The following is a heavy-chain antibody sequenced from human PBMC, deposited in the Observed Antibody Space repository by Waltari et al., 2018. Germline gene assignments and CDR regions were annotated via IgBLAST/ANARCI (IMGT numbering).Heavy chain of an antibody. V-gene: IGHV4-34*01. J-gene: IGHJ4*02. Sequence: QVQLQQWGAGLLKPSETLSLTCAVYGGSFSGYYWSWIRQPPGKGLAWIGEINHSGSTNYNPSLKSRVTISVDTSKNQFSLKLSSVTAADTAVYYCARARPGGRIFGVVTYSAHFDYWGQGTLVTVSS. CDR2: INHSGST. CDR3: ARARPGGRIFGVVTYSAHFDY. D-gene: IGHD3-3*01. CDR1: GGSFSGYY.